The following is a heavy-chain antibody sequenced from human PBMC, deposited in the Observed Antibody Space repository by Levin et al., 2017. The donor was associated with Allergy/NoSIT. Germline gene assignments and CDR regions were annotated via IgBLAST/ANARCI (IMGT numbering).Heavy chain of an antibody. D-gene: IGHD2-2*01. CDR1: GGSISSSSYY. J-gene: IGHJ5*02. V-gene: IGHV4-39*07. CDR2: IYYSGST. CDR3: ARDREGVFEVPAAFDP. Sequence: SETLSLTCTVSGGSISSSSYYWGWIRQPPGKGLEWIGSIYYSGSTYYNPSLKSRVTISVDTSKNQFSLKLSSVTAADTAVYYCARDREGVFEVPAAFDPWGQGTLVTVSS.